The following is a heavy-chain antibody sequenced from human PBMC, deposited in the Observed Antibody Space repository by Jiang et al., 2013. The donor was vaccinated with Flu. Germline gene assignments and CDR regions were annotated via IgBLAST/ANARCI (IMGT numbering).Heavy chain of an antibody. CDR3: AKDREESAVAGPLDY. D-gene: IGHD6-19*01. J-gene: IGHJ4*02. Sequence: QLLESGGGLVQPGGSLRLSCAASGFVFSDYAMYWVRQAPGKGLQWVSLISGSGGRTYYANSVKGRFTITRDNSMNTVYLQMNSLRAEDTAVYYCAKDREESAVAGPLDYWGRGTLVTVSS. CDR2: ISGSGGRT. V-gene: IGHV3-23*01. CDR1: GFVFSDYA.